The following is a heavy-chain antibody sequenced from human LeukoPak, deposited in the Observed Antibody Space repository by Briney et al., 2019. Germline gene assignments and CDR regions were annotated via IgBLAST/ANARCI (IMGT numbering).Heavy chain of an antibody. D-gene: IGHD2-2*01. CDR2: ISYDGSIK. J-gene: IGHJ6*02. CDR3: ARSGAYCSSTTCYYSSGMDV. Sequence: GGSLRLSCAACGFTFSAYSMHWVRQAPGKGREWAAVISYDGSIKYYADSVKGRFTTCRDKSKNTLYLQMNSLRAQDTALYYCARSGAYCSSTTCYYSSGMDVWGHGKPVTVSS. CDR1: GFTFSAYS. V-gene: IGHV3-30*04.